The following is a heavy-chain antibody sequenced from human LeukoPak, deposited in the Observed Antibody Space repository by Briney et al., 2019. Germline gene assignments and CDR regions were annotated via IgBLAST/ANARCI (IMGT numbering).Heavy chain of an antibody. CDR1: GFSFSSYN. CDR3: AELGITMIGGV. Sequence: GGSLRLSCEASGFSFSSYNMDWVRQTPGKGLEWISSITTSSTYTFYADSVKGRFTISRDNAKNSLYLQMNSLRAEDTAVYYCAELGITMIGGVWGKGTTVTISS. D-gene: IGHD3-10*02. V-gene: IGHV3-21*01. J-gene: IGHJ6*04. CDR2: ITTSSTYT.